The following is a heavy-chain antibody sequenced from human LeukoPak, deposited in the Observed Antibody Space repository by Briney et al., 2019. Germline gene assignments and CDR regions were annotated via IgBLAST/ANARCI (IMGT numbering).Heavy chain of an antibody. D-gene: IGHD5-18*01. J-gene: IGHJ4*02. CDR3: AGSSGYSYGYSDY. CDR2: IYYSGST. Sequence: SETLSLTCTVSGGSISSSSYYWGWIRQPPGKGLEWIGSIYYSGSTYYNPSLKSRVTISVDTSKNQFSLKLSSVTAADTAVYYCAGSSGYSYGYSDYWGQGTLVTVSS. V-gene: IGHV4-39*01. CDR1: GGSISSSSYY.